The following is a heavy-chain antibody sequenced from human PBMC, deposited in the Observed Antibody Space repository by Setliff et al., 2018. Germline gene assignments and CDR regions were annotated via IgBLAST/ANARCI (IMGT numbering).Heavy chain of an antibody. V-gene: IGHV4-59*08. CDR3: ARGFDVCGGGACYTDGPYYFDY. D-gene: IGHD2-21*02. Sequence: PSETLSLTCTVSGDSISGDYWSWIRQPPGKGLEWIGFIHYSGSTNYNPSLKSRVTISVDTSKNQFSLKLTSVTAADTAVYYCARGFDVCGGGACYTDGPYYFDYWGLGTLVTVSS. J-gene: IGHJ4*02. CDR1: GDSISGDY. CDR2: IHYSGST.